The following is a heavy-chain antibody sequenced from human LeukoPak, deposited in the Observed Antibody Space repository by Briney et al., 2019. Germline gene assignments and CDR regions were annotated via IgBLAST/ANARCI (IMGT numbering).Heavy chain of an antibody. CDR2: IYSGDSGGST. Sequence: GGSLRLSCPASGSTVSSNYMTWVRQPPGKGLEWVSVIYSGDSGGSTYYADSVEGRFTISRDNSKNTLYLQMNSLRVEDTAVYYCARDVNRRALDIWGQGTTVTVSS. J-gene: IGHJ3*02. D-gene: IGHD1-14*01. CDR1: GSTVSSNY. CDR3: ARDVNRRALDI. V-gene: IGHV3-53*01.